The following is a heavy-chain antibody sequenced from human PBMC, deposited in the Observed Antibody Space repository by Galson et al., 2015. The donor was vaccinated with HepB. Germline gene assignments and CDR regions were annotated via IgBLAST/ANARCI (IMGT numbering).Heavy chain of an antibody. CDR1: GFSLSTSGVG. CDR2: IYWDDDK. CDR3: AHGRGGYCSSGIFYAHFDY. J-gene: IGHJ4*02. V-gene: IGHV2-5*02. Sequence: PALVTPTQTLTLTCTFSGFSLSTSGVGVGWIRQPPGKALEWLALIYWDDDKRYSPSLKSRLTITKDTSKNQVVLTITNMDPVDTATYYRAHGRGGYCSSGIFYAHFDYWCQGTRVTVSS. D-gene: IGHD2-15*01.